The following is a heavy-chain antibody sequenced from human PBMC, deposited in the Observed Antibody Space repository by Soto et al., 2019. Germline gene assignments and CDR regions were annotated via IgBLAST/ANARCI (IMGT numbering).Heavy chain of an antibody. CDR2: IWYDGSSK. CDR3: ARGPFVGVFIAISPGDPYYFDY. Sequence: QVQLVESGGGVVQPGRSLRLSCAASGFTFSIYGMNWVRQAPGKGLEWVAVIWYDGSSKYYADSVKGRFTISRDNSKNTLYLQMNCLRAEDTAVYYCARGPFVGVFIAISPGDPYYFDYWGQGTLVTVSS. CDR1: GFTFSIYG. D-gene: IGHD3-3*01. V-gene: IGHV3-33*01. J-gene: IGHJ4*02.